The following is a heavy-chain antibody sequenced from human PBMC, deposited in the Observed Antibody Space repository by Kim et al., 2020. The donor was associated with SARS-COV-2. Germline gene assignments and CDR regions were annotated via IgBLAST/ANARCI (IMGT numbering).Heavy chain of an antibody. D-gene: IGHD6-19*01. J-gene: IGHJ4*02. CDR3: ARSINGWYGDY. CDR2: K. Sequence: KDYAVSVKSRITINPDTSKNQFSLQLNSVTPEDTAVYYCARSINGWYGDYWGQGTLVTVSS. V-gene: IGHV6-1*01.